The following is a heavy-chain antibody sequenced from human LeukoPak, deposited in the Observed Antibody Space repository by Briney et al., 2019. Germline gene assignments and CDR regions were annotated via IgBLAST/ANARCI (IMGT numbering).Heavy chain of an antibody. CDR3: ARVWSIFGVVTNDAFDI. D-gene: IGHD3-3*01. CDR1: GGSISSSSYY. J-gene: IGHJ3*02. V-gene: IGHV4-39*07. CDR2: IYTSGST. Sequence: KPSETLSLTCTVSGGSISSSSYYWGWIRQPPGKGLEWIGRIYTSGSTNYNPSLKSRVTMSVDTSKNQFSLKLSSVTAADTAVYYCARVWSIFGVVTNDAFDIWGQGTMVTVSS.